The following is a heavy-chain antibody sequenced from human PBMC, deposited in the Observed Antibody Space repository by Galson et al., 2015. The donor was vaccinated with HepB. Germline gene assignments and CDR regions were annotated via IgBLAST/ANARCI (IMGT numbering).Heavy chain of an antibody. V-gene: IGHV4-30-4*01. CDR2: IYNRGST. Sequence: TLSLTCTVSGDSITTVRYYWSWVRQPPGKGLEWIGYIYNRGSTYYNPSLKSRLTISLDTSRSQFSLKLSSVTAADTAVYYCARAQSGYNLDWRDPWGQGTLVTVSS. CDR3: ARAQSGYNLDWRDP. D-gene: IGHD5-18*01. J-gene: IGHJ5*02. CDR1: GDSITTVRYY.